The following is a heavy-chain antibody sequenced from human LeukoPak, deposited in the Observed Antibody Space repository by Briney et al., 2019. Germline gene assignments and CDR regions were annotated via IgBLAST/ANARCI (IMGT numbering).Heavy chain of an antibody. V-gene: IGHV3-30*18. CDR3: AKDRESYYCSSSNCYLDY. CDR2: ISYDGSNK. CDR1: GFTFSSYG. J-gene: IGHJ4*02. D-gene: IGHD2-2*01. Sequence: GGSLRLSCAASGFTFSSYGMHWVRQAPGKGLEWVAVISYDGSNKYYADSVKGRFTISRDNSKNTLYLQMYSLRAEDTAVYYCAKDRESYYCSSSNCYLDYWGQGTLVTVSS.